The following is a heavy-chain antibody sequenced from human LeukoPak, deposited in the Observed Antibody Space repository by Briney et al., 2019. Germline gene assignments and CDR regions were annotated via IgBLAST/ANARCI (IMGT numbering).Heavy chain of an antibody. CDR1: GGSISDYY. D-gene: IGHD5-18*01. V-gene: IGHV4-59*08. CDR3: ARRGYSYGPFDS. Sequence: SETLSLTCIVSGGSISDYYWSWIRQLPGKGLEWIGHIYYSGSTNYNPSLKSRVTISVDTSKNQFSLRLSSVTATDTAVYYCARRGYSYGPFDSWGQGTLVTVSS. J-gene: IGHJ4*02. CDR2: IYYSGST.